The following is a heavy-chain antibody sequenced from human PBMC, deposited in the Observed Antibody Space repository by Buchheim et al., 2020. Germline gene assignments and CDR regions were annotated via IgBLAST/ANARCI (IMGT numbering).Heavy chain of an antibody. D-gene: IGHD1-7*01. V-gene: IGHV3-13*04. Sequence: EVQLVESGGGLVEPGGSLRLSCAASGLTFSNYGMHWVRKVIGKGLEWVSTIGVGGDTYYPGSVKGRFTISRENAKNSLYLQMNSLRAGDTAVYYCSRGAGELELRTMDVWGQGTT. J-gene: IGHJ6*02. CDR3: SRGAGELELRTMDV. CDR1: GLTFSNYG. CDR2: IGVGGDT.